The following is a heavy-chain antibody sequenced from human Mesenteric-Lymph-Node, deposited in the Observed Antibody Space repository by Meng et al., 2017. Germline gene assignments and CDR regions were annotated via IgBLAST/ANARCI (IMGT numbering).Heavy chain of an antibody. V-gene: IGHV3-30*03. D-gene: IGHD3-22*01. Sequence: QVQLVESGGGVVQPGRSLRLSCTASVFTFSSYGMHWVRQAPGKGLEWVAVISYAGSNKYYADSVKGRFTISKDNSKSTLYLQMNSLRAEDTAVYYCARRGDGSGYYLDSWGQGTLVTVSS. CDR1: VFTFSSYG. CDR2: ISYAGSNK. J-gene: IGHJ4*02. CDR3: ARRGDGSGYYLDS.